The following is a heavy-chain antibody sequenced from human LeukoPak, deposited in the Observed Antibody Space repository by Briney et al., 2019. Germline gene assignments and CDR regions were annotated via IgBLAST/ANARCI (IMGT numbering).Heavy chain of an antibody. CDR3: ARVTSGITGGTYYYYYMDV. D-gene: IGHD6-13*01. V-gene: IGHV3-53*01. CDR1: GFTVSSNS. CDR2: IYSGGNT. Sequence: GGSLRLSCTVSGFTVSSNSMSWVRQAPGKGLERVSFIYSGGNTHYSDSVKGRFTISRDNVKNSLYLQMNSLRAEDTAVYYCARVTSGITGGTYYYYYMDVWGKGTTVTVSS. J-gene: IGHJ6*03.